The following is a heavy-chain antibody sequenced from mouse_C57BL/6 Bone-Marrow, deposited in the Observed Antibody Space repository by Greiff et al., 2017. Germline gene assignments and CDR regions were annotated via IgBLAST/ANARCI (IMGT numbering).Heavy chain of an antibody. V-gene: IGHV1-72*01. J-gene: IGHJ3*01. D-gene: IGHD3-2*02. CDR2: IDPNSGGT. CDR3: ARGGTAQAVAY. Sequence: QVQLQQPGAELVKPGASVTLSCKASGYTFTSYWMHWVKQRPGRGLEWIGRIDPNSGGTKYNEKFKGKATLTVDKPSSTAYMQLRSLTSEDSAVYYCARGGTAQAVAYWGQGTLVTVSA. CDR1: GYTFTSYW.